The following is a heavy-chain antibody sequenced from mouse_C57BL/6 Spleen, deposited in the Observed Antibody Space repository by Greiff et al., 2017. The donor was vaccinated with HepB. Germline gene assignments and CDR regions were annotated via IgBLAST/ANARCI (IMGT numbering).Heavy chain of an antibody. Sequence: EVKLQESGAELVRPGASVKLSCTASGFNIKDDYMHWVKQRPEQGLEWIGWIDPENGDTEYASKFQGKATITADTSSNTAYLQLSSLTSEDTAVYYCTKASVVAPFDYWGQGTTLTVSS. CDR1: GFNIKDDY. J-gene: IGHJ2*01. D-gene: IGHD1-1*01. CDR2: IDPENGDT. V-gene: IGHV14-4*01. CDR3: TKASVVAPFDY.